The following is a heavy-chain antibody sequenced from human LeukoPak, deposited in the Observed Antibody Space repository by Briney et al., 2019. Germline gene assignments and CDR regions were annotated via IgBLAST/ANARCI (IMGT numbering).Heavy chain of an antibody. D-gene: IGHD2-2*01. CDR1: GFTFDDYA. J-gene: IGHJ4*02. CDR2: ISWNSGSI. CDR3: AKDHQAVPAAIFDY. V-gene: IGHV3-9*01. Sequence: GGSLRLSCAASGFTFDDYAMHWVRQAPGKGLEWVSGISWNSGSIGYADSVKGRFTISRDNAKNSLYLQMNSLRAEDTAVYYCAKDHQAVPAAIFDYWGQGTLVTVSS.